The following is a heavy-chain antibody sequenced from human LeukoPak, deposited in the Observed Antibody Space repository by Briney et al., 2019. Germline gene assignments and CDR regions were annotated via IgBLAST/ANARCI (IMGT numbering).Heavy chain of an antibody. CDR2: IYYSGST. CDR3: ARDRGGGTTGVFDY. D-gene: IGHD4-11*01. V-gene: IGHV4-59*01. Sequence: SETLSLTCTVSGVSISSYYWSWLRQPPGEGLEWIGYIYYSGSTNYNPSLKSRVTISVDTSKNQFSLKLSSVTAADTAVYYCARDRGGGTTGVFDYWGQGTLVTVSS. J-gene: IGHJ4*02. CDR1: GVSISSYY.